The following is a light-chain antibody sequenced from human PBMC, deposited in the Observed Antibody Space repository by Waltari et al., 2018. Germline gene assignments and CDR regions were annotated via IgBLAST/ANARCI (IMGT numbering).Light chain of an antibody. CDR2: STN. Sequence: QSVLIQPPSASGTPGQRVTISCSGSNSNVGKNIVNWYQHLPGTAPKLLIHSTNRLPSWVPGRFSGSKSGTSASLAISGLQSEDEADYFCEAWDDSLNVVVFGGGTKLTVL. CDR3: EAWDDSLNVVV. V-gene: IGLV1-44*01. CDR1: NSNVGKNI. J-gene: IGLJ2*01.